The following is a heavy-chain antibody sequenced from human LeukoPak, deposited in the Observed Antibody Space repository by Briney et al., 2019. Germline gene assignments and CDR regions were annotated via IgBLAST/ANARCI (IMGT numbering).Heavy chain of an antibody. J-gene: IGHJ4*02. V-gene: IGHV4-30-2*01. CDR3: ARYDFWRTLVIDY. Sequence: PSETLSLTCAVSGGSISSGGYSWSWIRQPPGKGLEWIGYIYHSGSTYYNPSLKSRVTISVDRSKNQFSLKLSSVTAADTAVYYCARYDFWRTLVIDYWGQGTLVTVSS. CDR1: GGSISSGGYS. CDR2: IYHSGST. D-gene: IGHD3-3*01.